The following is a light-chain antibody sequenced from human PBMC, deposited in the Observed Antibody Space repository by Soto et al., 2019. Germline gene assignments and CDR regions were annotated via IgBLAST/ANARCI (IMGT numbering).Light chain of an antibody. CDR2: VAS. CDR1: QTILSN. V-gene: IGKV3-15*01. CDR3: QQYNNWPIT. J-gene: IGKJ5*01. Sequence: EIVMMQSTATLSVSRGNRATISRRASQTILSNLAWYQQKPDQAPTLLINVASTRATGIPARFRDSASGTEFTLTHSSLQSEDFAVYYCQQYNNWPITFGQGTRLEI.